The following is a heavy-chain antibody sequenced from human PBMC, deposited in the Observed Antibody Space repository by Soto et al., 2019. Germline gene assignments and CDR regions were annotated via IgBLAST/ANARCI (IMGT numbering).Heavy chain of an antibody. D-gene: IGHD3-10*01. CDR1: GGSISSYY. Sequence: PSETLSLTCTVFGGSISSYYWSWIRQPPGKGLEWIGYIYYSGSTNYNPSLKSRVTISVDTSKNQFSLKLSSVTAADTAVYYCARSGSLWFGETIDYWGQGTLVTVSS. J-gene: IGHJ4*02. V-gene: IGHV4-59*01. CDR3: ARSGSLWFGETIDY. CDR2: IYYSGST.